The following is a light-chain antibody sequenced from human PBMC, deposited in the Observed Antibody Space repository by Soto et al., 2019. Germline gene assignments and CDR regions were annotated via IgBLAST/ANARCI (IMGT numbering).Light chain of an antibody. Sequence: DIPMTQSPSSLSASVGDRVTITCRASQSISTYLNWYQQKPGKAPKLLIYAATSLQSGVPSRFSGSGSGTDFTLTISSLQPEDFATYLCQQSYSAPLTFGGGTKVEIK. CDR1: QSISTY. V-gene: IGKV1-39*01. J-gene: IGKJ4*01. CDR2: AAT. CDR3: QQSYSAPLT.